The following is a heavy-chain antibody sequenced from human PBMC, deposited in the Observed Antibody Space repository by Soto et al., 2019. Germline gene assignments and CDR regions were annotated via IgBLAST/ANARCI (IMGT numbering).Heavy chain of an antibody. CDR3: ARAGCSSTSCYYYYYYMDV. CDR1: GYTFTSYD. Sequence: GASVKVSCKASGYTFTSYDINWVRQATGQGLEWMGWMNPNSGNTGYAQKFQGRVTMTRNTSISTAYMELSSLRSEDTAVYYCARAGCSSTSCYYYYYYMDVWGKGTTVTVSS. D-gene: IGHD2-2*01. J-gene: IGHJ6*03. CDR2: MNPNSGNT. V-gene: IGHV1-8*01.